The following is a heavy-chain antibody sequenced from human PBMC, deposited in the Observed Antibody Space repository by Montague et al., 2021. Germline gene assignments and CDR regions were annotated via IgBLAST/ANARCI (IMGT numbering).Heavy chain of an antibody. CDR3: APKIAAHKAHDGFSV. J-gene: IGHJ3*01. CDR2: IFRDDDT. V-gene: IGHV2-5*02. D-gene: IGHD6-13*01. Sequence: VKPTQTLTLTCTFSGFSLATSGVGVAWLRQPPGKALEWLALIFRDDDTRYSPSLKSRLTITKDTTKNQVVLTLTNMDPVDTATYFCAPKIAAHKAHDGFSVWGQGTVVTVSA. CDR1: GFSLATSGVG.